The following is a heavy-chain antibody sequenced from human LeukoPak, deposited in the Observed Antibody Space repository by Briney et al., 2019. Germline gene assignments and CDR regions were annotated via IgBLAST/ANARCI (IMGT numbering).Heavy chain of an antibody. CDR1: RFTFSRYA. CDR2: ISHNGNVN. CDR3: ARGGGLDV. D-gene: IGHD3-16*01. V-gene: IGHV3-7*03. J-gene: IGHJ6*02. Sequence: GGSLRLSCAASRFTFSRYAMNWARQAPGKGLEWVASISHNGNVNYYVDSVKGRFTISRDNAKNSLYLQMSNLRAEDTAVYFCARGGGLDVWGQGATVTVSS.